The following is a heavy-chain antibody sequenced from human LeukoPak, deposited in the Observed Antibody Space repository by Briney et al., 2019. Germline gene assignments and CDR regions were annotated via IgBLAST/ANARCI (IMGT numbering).Heavy chain of an antibody. CDR1: GFTFGDYA. J-gene: IGHJ4*02. V-gene: IGHV3-23*01. D-gene: IGHD1-1*01. CDR3: AKDLSDNYNLFDY. CDR2: ISGPGYTT. Sequence: GRSLRLSCTASGFTFGDYAMSWVRQAPGKGLEWVSVISGPGYTTYYADSVKGRLTISRDNSNNILYLQLSSLRVEDTAVYYCAKDLSDNYNLFDYWGQGTLVTVSS.